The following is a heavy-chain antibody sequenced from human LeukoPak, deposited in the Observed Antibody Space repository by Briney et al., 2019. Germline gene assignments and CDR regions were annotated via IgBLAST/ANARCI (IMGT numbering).Heavy chain of an antibody. J-gene: IGHJ4*02. CDR2: IKQDGSDK. CDR1: GFTFSRYW. Sequence: PGGSLRLSCEASGFTFSRYWMSWVRQAPGKGLEWVANIKQDGSDKYYVDSVKGRFTISRDNAKNSLYLQMNSLRAEDTAVYYCARDYYDSSGYTLRANWGQGTLVTVSS. CDR3: ARDYYDSSGYTLRAN. D-gene: IGHD3-22*01. V-gene: IGHV3-7*01.